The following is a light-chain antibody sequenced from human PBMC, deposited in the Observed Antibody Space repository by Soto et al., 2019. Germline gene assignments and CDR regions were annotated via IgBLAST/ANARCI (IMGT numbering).Light chain of an antibody. CDR3: QQYDNYPLT. J-gene: IGKJ4*01. V-gene: IGKV1-5*01. CDR2: DAS. Sequence: DIQRTQSPSSLSASVGDRVTITCRASQGISTYLNWYQQKPGRAPKFLIYDASSLESGVPSRFSGSGSGTEFTLTISNLQPDDFATYYCQQYDNYPLTFGGGTKVDIK. CDR1: QGISTY.